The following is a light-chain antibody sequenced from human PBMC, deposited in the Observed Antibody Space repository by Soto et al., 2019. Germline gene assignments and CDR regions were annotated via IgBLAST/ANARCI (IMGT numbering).Light chain of an antibody. CDR1: QSVSSN. CDR2: SAS. J-gene: IGKJ1*01. Sequence: VLRKCPGPPSPQQGRKATLSCRASQSVSSNLAWYQQKPGQAPRLLIYSASTRATAIPARFSGSGSGTEFTLTISSLQSEDFAVYYCQQYSRWRQFGQGTKVDIK. V-gene: IGKV3-15*01. CDR3: QQYSRWRQ.